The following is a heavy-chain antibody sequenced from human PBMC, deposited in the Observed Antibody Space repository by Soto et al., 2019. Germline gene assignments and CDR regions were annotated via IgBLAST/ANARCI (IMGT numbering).Heavy chain of an antibody. Sequence: QVQLQQWGAGLLKPSETLSLTCAVYGGSFSGYYWSWIRQPPGKGLEWIGEINQSGSTNYNPSLKSRVTISVDTSKTQFSRKLSSVTAADTAVYYCARTYSSSWSPFDYWGQGTLVTVSS. V-gene: IGHV4-34*01. CDR3: ARTYSSSWSPFDY. CDR2: INQSGST. J-gene: IGHJ4*02. CDR1: GGSFSGYY. D-gene: IGHD6-13*01.